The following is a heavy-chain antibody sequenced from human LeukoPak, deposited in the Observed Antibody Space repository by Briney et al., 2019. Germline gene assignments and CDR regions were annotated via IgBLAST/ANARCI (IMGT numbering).Heavy chain of an antibody. J-gene: IGHJ4*02. Sequence: GASVKVSCKASGYSFTGYYVHWLRQAPGQGLEWLGWIHPNSGGTDSAQKFQGRVTMTRDTSISTLYMELSRLTSDDTAVYYCARSPYYHDSSAYYYFDYWGQGTLVTVSS. CDR1: GYSFTGYY. CDR2: IHPNSGGT. D-gene: IGHD3-22*01. CDR3: ARSPYYHDSSAYYYFDY. V-gene: IGHV1-2*02.